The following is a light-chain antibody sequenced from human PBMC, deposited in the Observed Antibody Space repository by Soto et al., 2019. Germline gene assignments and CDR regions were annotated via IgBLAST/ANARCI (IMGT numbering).Light chain of an antibody. CDR1: SSNIGAGYD. CDR3: QSYDSSLSAPYV. CDR2: GNS. J-gene: IGLJ1*01. V-gene: IGLV1-40*01. Sequence: QLVLTQPPSVSGAPGQRVTISCTGSSSNIGAGYDVHWYQQLPGTAPKLLIYGNSNRPSGVPDRFSGSKSGTSASLAITGLQAEDEADYYCQSYDSSLSAPYVFGTGTQLTVL.